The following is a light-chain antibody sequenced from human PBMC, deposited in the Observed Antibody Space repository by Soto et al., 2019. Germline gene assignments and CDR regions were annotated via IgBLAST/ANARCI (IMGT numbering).Light chain of an antibody. CDR3: QAWDSSTLYV. CDR1: KLGDKY. CDR2: QDS. J-gene: IGLJ1*01. Sequence: SFDLTLPPSVSVSLGQTASITCSGDKLGDKYACWYQQKPGQSPVLVIYQDSKRPSGIPERFSGSNSGNTATLTISGTQAMDEADYYCQAWDSSTLYVFGTGTKVTVL. V-gene: IGLV3-1*01.